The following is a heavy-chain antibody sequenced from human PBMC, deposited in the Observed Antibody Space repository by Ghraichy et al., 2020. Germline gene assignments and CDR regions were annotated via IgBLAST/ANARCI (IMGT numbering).Heavy chain of an antibody. CDR3: ARVPAGSSAGWFDP. Sequence: SETLSLTCTVSGGSISSYYWSWIRQPPGKGLEWIGYIYYSWSSNYNPSLKSRVTISVDTSKNQFSLKLSSVTAADTAVYYCARVPAGSSAGWFDPWGQGTLVTVSS. CDR1: GGSISSYY. CDR2: IYYSWSS. D-gene: IGHD6-6*01. J-gene: IGHJ5*02. V-gene: IGHV4-59*01.